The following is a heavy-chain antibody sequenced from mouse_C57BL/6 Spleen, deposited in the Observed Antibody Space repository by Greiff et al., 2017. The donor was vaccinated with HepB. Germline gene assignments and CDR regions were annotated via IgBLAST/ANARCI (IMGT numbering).Heavy chain of an antibody. CDR3: ARAPITTVVATDY. CDR2: INPSTGGT. Sequence: EVQLQHSGPELVKPGASVKISCKASGYSFTGYYMNWVKQSPEKSLEWIGEINPSTGGTTYNQKFKAKATLTVDKSSSTAYMQLKSLTSEDSAVYYCARAPITTVVATDYWGQGTTLTVSS. V-gene: IGHV1-42*01. D-gene: IGHD1-1*01. J-gene: IGHJ2*01. CDR1: GYSFTGYY.